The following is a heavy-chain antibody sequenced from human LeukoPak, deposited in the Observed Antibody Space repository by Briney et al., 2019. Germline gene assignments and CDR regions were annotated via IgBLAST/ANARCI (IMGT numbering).Heavy chain of an antibody. J-gene: IGHJ3*02. CDR3: AEYYYDSSGNSGVAFDI. D-gene: IGHD3-22*01. CDR1: GYTFTGYY. Sequence: GASVKVSRKASGYTFTGYYMHWVRQAPGQGLEWMGWINSNSGGTNYAQKFQGRVTMTRDTSISTAYMELSRLRSDDTAVYYCAEYYYDSSGNSGVAFDIWGQGTMVTVSS. V-gene: IGHV1-2*02. CDR2: INSNSGGT.